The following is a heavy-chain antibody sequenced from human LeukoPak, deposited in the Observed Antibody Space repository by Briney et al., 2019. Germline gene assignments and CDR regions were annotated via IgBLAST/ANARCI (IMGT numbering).Heavy chain of an antibody. V-gene: IGHV4-61*02. CDR2: IYTRGRT. CDR3: ARVVALYCTNGVCYDDSPRFDY. D-gene: IGHD2-8*01. CDR1: GGSISRGSYY. J-gene: IGHJ4*02. Sequence: PSETLSLTCTVSGGSISRGSYYWSWIRPPAVQGLEWFGRIYTRGRTHYNPSLKTRLTILIDTSKNQFSLKLSSVTAADTAVYYCARVVALYCTNGVCYDDSPRFDYWGQGTLVTVSS.